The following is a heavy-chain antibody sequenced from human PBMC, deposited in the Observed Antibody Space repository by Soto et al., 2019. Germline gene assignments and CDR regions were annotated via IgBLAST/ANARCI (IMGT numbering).Heavy chain of an antibody. V-gene: IGHV1-3*01. CDR3: ARAAPRYCSGGSCYSGRDY. D-gene: IGHD2-15*01. CDR1: GYTFTGYY. CDR2: INAGNGNT. Sequence: ASVKVSCKASGYTFTGYYMHWVRQAPGQGLEWMGWINAGNGNTKYSQKFQGRVTITRDTSASTAYMELSSLRSEDTAVYYCARAAPRYCSGGSCYSGRDYWGQGTLVTVSS. J-gene: IGHJ4*02.